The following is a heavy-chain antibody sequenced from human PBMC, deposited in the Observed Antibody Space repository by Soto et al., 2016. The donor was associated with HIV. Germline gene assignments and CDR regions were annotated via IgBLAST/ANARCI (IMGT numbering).Heavy chain of an antibody. CDR3: ARNLLGSTSSKTLDY. CDR1: GGSFSDYY. D-gene: IGHD6-13*01. Sequence: QVHLQQWGAGLLKPSETLSLTCAVYGGSFSDYYWSWIRQSPGKGLDWIGEITHSGSPNYNPSLKSRVTTSVDTSKNQFSLKLNSVTAADTAIYYCARNLLGSTSSKTLDYWARESWSPSPQ. V-gene: IGHV4-34*02. J-gene: IGHJ4*02. CDR2: ITHSGSP.